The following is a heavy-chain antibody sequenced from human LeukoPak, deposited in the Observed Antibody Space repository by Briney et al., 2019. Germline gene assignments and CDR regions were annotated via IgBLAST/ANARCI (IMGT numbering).Heavy chain of an antibody. V-gene: IGHV3-23*01. CDR2: ITGSGGST. CDR1: GFTFSSYA. D-gene: IGHD1-26*01. Sequence: GGSLRLSCAASGFTFSSYAMGWVRQAPGKGLEWVSLITGSGGSTFYADSVKGRFTISRDNSKSTLYLQMNSLRAEDTALYYCARDQVGATAFDYWGQGSLVTVSS. CDR3: ARDQVGATAFDY. J-gene: IGHJ4*02.